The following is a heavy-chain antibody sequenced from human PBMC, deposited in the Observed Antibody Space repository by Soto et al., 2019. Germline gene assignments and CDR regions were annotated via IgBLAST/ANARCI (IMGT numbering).Heavy chain of an antibody. V-gene: IGHV1-69*12. CDR2: IIPIFGTA. J-gene: IGHJ5*02. D-gene: IGHD2-2*01. CDR1: GGTFSSYA. Sequence: QVQLVQSGAEVKKPGSSVKVSCKASGGTFSSYAISWVRQAPGQGLEWMGGIIPIFGTANYAQKFQGRVTITADESTSTAYMELSSLRSEDTAVYYCARTYCISTSCYAGWFDPWGQGTLPTVSS. CDR3: ARTYCISTSCYAGWFDP.